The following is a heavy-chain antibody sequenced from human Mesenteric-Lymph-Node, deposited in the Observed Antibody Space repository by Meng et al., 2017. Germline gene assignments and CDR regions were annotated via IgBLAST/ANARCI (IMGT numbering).Heavy chain of an antibody. V-gene: IGHV1-69*10. J-gene: IGHJ5*02. Sequence: SVKVSCNASGGTFSNYPLSGMRQGPGQGLEWMGGIIPIVGQTNYAQRFQGRVTMTEDTSTDTAYMELSSLRSEDTAVYYCATVRSSGGYRRWFDHWGQGTLVTVSS. CDR1: GGTFSNYP. CDR2: IIPIVGQT. CDR3: ATVRSSGGYRRWFDH. D-gene: IGHD6-19*01.